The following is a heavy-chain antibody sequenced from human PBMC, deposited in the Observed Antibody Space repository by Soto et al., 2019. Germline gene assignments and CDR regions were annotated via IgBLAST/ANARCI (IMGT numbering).Heavy chain of an antibody. CDR1: GFTVSNNY. V-gene: IGHV3-53*01. Sequence: GGSLRLSCAVSGFTVSNNYMSWVRQAPGKGLEGVSVIYSGGYTAYGDSVKGRFTISRDNSKNTLYLQMNSLRADDTAVYYCARDQGLAYYSSSWSVPLYWGQGTLVTVSS. J-gene: IGHJ4*02. CDR3: ARDQGLAYYSSSWSVPLY. D-gene: IGHD6-13*01. CDR2: IYSGGYT.